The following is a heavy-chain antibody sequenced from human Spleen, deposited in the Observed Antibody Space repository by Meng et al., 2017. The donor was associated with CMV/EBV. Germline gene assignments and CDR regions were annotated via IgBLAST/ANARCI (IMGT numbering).Heavy chain of an antibody. D-gene: IGHD5-18*01. J-gene: IGHJ6*02. CDR3: ARASGTHSYTTLYGMDV. Sequence: SETLSLTCAVYGGSFSGYYWSWIRQPPGKGLEWIGEINHSGSTNYNPPLKSRVTISVDTAKNQFSLKLSSVTAADTAVYYCARASGTHSYTTLYGMDVWGQGTTVTVSS. CDR2: INHSGST. V-gene: IGHV4-34*01. CDR1: GGSFSGYY.